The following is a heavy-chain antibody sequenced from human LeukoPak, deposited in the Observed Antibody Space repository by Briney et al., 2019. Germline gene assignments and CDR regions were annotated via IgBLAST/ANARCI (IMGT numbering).Heavy chain of an antibody. CDR1: GGSISSSSYY. CDR3: ARGVYSSSWTPPGY. V-gene: IGHV4-61*01. Sequence: SETLSLTCTVSGGSISSSSYYWRWIRQPPGKGLEWIGYIYYSGSTNYNPSLKSRVTISVDTSKNQFSLKLSSVTAADTAVYYCARGVYSSSWTPPGYWGQGTLVTVSS. CDR2: IYYSGST. D-gene: IGHD6-13*01. J-gene: IGHJ4*02.